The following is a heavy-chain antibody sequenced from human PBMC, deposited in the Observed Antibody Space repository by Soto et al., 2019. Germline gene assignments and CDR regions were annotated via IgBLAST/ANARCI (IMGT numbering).Heavy chain of an antibody. V-gene: IGHV1-69*01. CDR1: GGTFSSYA. D-gene: IGHD1-26*01. CDR2: IIPIFGTA. CDR3: SRHLMGADDY. J-gene: IGHJ4*02. Sequence: QVQLVQSGAAVKKPGSSVKVSCKASGGTFSSYAITWVRQAPGQGLEWMGGIIPIFGTANYAQKFQGRITITADESTSTADMELRSLRSKDTAVYYCSRHLMGADDYWGQGTLVTVSS.